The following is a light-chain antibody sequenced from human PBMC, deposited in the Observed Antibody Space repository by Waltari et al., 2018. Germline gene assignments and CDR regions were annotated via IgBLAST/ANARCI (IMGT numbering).Light chain of an antibody. CDR1: QSLLQSNGYNY. V-gene: IGKV2-28*01. CDR2: FAS. CDR3: IQALQTPIT. Sequence: IVMTQSPLSLPVTPGEPASISCRSSQSLLQSNGYNYLDWYLQKPGQSPQLLISFASTRASGVPDRFSGSGSGTDFTLKISRVEAEDIGVYYCIQALQTPITFGQGTRLE. J-gene: IGKJ5*01.